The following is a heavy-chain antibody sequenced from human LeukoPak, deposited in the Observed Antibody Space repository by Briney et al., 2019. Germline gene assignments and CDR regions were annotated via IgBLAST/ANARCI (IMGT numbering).Heavy chain of an antibody. V-gene: IGHV3-21*01. Sequence: PGGSLRLSCAASGFTFSRYSVNWVRQAPGKGLEWVSCITGSSDYIFYADSVRGRFTISRDNAKNSLYLQMNSLRAEDTAVYYCAKFKGHYGDSEYYFDYWGQGALVTVPS. CDR3: AKFKGHYGDSEYYFDY. CDR1: GFTFSRYS. D-gene: IGHD3-10*01. CDR2: ITGSSDYI. J-gene: IGHJ4*02.